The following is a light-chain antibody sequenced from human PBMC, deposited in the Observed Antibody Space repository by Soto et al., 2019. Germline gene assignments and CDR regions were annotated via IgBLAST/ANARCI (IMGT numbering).Light chain of an antibody. CDR3: CSCAGTYTV. V-gene: IGLV2-11*01. CDR2: DVT. Sequence: QSALTQPRSVSGSPGQSVTNSCTGTSIDVGGQNYVSWYRHHPGKAPKLMIYDVTKRPSGVPDRFSGYKSGNTASLTISGLQAEDEADYYCCSCAGTYTVFGVGTKLTVL. J-gene: IGLJ2*01. CDR1: SIDVGGQNY.